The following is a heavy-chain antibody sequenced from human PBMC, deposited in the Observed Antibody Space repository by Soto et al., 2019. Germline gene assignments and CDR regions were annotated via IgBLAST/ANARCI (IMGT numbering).Heavy chain of an antibody. V-gene: IGHV3-30*18. D-gene: IGHD5-12*01. CDR2: ISYDGSNK. CDR1: GFTFSSYG. J-gene: IGHJ6*02. Sequence: GSLRLSCAASGFTFSSYGMHWVRQAPGKGLEWVAVISYDGSNKYYADSVKGRFTISRDNSKNTLYLQMNSLRAEDTAVYYCAKSKRGYSGYGCMDVCGQGTTGTVSS. CDR3: AKSKRGYSGYGCMDV.